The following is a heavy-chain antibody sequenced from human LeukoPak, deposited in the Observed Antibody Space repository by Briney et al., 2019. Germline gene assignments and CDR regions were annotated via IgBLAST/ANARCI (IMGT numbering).Heavy chain of an antibody. J-gene: IGHJ4*02. Sequence: GGSLRLSCATSGFTFSSYSMSWVRQAPGKGLEWVSYISSSGSTIYYAASVKGRFTISRDNARKSVSLQMNSLRDEDTAVYYCAGTTVFDYWGQGTLVTVSS. D-gene: IGHD1-14*01. CDR1: GFTFSSYS. V-gene: IGHV3-48*02. CDR3: AGTTVFDY. CDR2: ISSSGSTI.